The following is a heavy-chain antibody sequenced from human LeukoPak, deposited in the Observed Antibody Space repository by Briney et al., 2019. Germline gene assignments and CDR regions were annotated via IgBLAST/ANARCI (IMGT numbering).Heavy chain of an antibody. V-gene: IGHV4-59*01. J-gene: IGHJ6*02. Sequence: KPSETLSLTCTVSGGSISSYYWSWIRQPPGKGLEWIGYIYYSGSTNYNPSLKSRVTISVDTTKNQFPLKLSSVTAADTAVYYCARVMMVRTYYYYGMDVWGQGTTVTVSS. CDR1: GGSISSYY. CDR3: ARVMMVRTYYYYGMDV. D-gene: IGHD3-10*01. CDR2: IYYSGST.